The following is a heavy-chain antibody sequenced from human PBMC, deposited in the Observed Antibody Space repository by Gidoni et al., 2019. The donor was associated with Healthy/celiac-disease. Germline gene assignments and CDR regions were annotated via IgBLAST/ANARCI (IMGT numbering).Heavy chain of an antibody. V-gene: IGHV4-31*03. Sequence: QVQLQESGPGLVTPSQTLSLTCTVSGGSISSGGYYCSWIRQHPGKGLEWIGYIFYSGSTYYNPSLKSRVTISVDTSKNQFSLKLSSVTAADTAVYYCATAGDYYDSSGYMLYFQHWGQGTLVTVSS. D-gene: IGHD3-22*01. CDR2: IFYSGST. CDR3: ATAGDYYDSSGYMLYFQH. CDR1: GGSISSGGYY. J-gene: IGHJ1*01.